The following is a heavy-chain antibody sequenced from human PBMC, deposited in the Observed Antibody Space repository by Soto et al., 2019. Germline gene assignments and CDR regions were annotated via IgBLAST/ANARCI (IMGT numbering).Heavy chain of an antibody. CDR3: ARVGGPTPPFFDY. CDR1: GGSISSYY. Sequence: SETLSLTCTVSGGSISSYYWSWIRQPPGKGLEWIGFIYYSGSTNYNPSLKSRVTISVDTSKNQFSLKLSSVTAADTAVYYCARVGGPTPPFFDYWGQGTLVTVSS. V-gene: IGHV4-59*01. CDR2: IYYSGST. J-gene: IGHJ4*02.